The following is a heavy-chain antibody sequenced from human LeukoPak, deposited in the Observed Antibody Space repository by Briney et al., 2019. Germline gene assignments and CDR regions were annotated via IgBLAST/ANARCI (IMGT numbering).Heavy chain of an antibody. CDR1: GFTFSTYS. CDR2: ISSSSSYI. Sequence: GGSLRLSCAASGFTFSTYSMTWVRQAPGKGLEWVSSISSSSSYIYYADSVKGRFTISRDNAKNSLYLQMNSLRAEDTAVYYCARQTLLRGQLGGMDVWGQGTTVTVSS. V-gene: IGHV3-21*01. J-gene: IGHJ6*02. CDR3: ARQTLLRGQLGGMDV. D-gene: IGHD3-16*01.